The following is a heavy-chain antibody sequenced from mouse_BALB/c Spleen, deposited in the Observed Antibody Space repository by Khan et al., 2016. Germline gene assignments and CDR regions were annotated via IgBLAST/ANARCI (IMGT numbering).Heavy chain of an antibody. D-gene: IGHD1-1*01. Sequence: QVRLQQSGAELVRPGASVKLPCKASGHPFTTYWMNWVKQRPEQGLEWIGRIDPYDSETHYDQKFKDKAILTVDKSSSTAYMQLSGLTSEDSAVYYCARGSTVFDFWGQGTTLTVSS. CDR3: ARGSTVFDF. CDR1: GHPFTTYW. V-gene: IGHV1-52*01. CDR2: IDPYDSET. J-gene: IGHJ2*01.